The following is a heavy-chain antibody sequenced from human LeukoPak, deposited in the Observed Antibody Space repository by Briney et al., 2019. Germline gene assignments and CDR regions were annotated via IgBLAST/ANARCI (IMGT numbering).Heavy chain of an antibody. V-gene: IGHV1-18*01. CDR2: ISAYNGNT. CDR1: GYTFTSYG. J-gene: IGHJ3*02. Sequence: ASVKVSCKASGYTFTSYGISWVRQAPGQGLEWMGWISAYNGNTNYAQKLQGRVTMTTDTSTSTAYMELSRLRSDDTAVYYCARDPQAAAGMGAFDIWGQGTMVTVSS. CDR3: ARDPQAAAGMGAFDI. D-gene: IGHD6-13*01.